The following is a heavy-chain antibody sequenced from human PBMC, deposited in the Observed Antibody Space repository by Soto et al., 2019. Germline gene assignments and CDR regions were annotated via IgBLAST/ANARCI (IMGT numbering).Heavy chain of an antibody. V-gene: IGHV3-23*01. CDR3: ARDYSSYGPFDY. J-gene: IGHJ4*02. D-gene: IGHD4-4*01. Sequence: GGSLRLSCAASGFTFSSDAMSWVRQAPGKGLEWVSTISGSADSTYYADSVKGRFTISRDNSKNTLYLQMSSLRAEDTAVYYCARDYSSYGPFDYWGQGTLVTV. CDR2: ISGSADST. CDR1: GFTFSSDA.